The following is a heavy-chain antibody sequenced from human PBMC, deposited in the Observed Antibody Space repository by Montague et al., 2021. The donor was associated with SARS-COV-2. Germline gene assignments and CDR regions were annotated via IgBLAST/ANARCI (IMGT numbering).Heavy chain of an antibody. V-gene: IGHV4-4*07. CDR1: GGSISSYY. Sequence: SESLSLTCTVSGGSISSYYWSWIRQPAGKGLEWIGRIYTSGSTNYNPSLKSRVTMSVDTPKNQFSLKLSSVTAADTAVYYCAREGGITIFGAVVGSPYYYYMDVWGKGTTVTVSS. CDR2: IYTSGST. CDR3: AREGGITIFGAVVGSPYYYYMDV. J-gene: IGHJ6*03. D-gene: IGHD3-3*01.